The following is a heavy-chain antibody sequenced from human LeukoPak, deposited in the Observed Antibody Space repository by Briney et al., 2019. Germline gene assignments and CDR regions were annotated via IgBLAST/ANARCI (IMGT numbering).Heavy chain of an antibody. V-gene: IGHV4-30-2*01. CDR1: GGSISSGGYS. J-gene: IGHJ5*02. CDR3: ARERGYCSGGSCYNAGNWFDP. CDR2: IYHSGST. Sequence: SETLSLTCAVSGGSISSGGYSWSWIRQPPGKGLEWIVYIYHSGSTYYNPSLKSRVTISVDRSKNQFSLKLSSVTAADTAVYYCARERGYCSGGSCYNAGNWFDPWGQGTLVTVSS. D-gene: IGHD2-15*01.